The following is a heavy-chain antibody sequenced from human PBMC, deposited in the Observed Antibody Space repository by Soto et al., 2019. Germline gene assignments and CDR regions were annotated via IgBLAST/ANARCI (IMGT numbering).Heavy chain of an antibody. V-gene: IGHV4-4*07. CDR1: GGSISSYY. D-gene: IGHD3-22*01. CDR2: IYTSGST. Sequence: SETLSLTCTVSGGSISSYYWSWIRQPAGKGLEWIGRIYTSGSTNYNPSLKGRVTMSVDASKNQFSLKLSSVTAADTAVYYCASTTYYYDSSGYYYVDYWGQGTLVTVSS. J-gene: IGHJ4*02. CDR3: ASTTYYYDSSGYYYVDY.